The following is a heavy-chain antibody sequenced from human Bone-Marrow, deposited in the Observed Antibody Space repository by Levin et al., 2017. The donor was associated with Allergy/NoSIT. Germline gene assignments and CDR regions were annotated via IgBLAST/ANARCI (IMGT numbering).Heavy chain of an antibody. V-gene: IGHV3-66*01. J-gene: IGHJ4*02. D-gene: IGHD1-1*01. CDR2: IYSVGST. CDR3: ARDANGIY. Sequence: GGSLRLSCAASGITVGNNYMSWVRQTPGKRLEWVAVIYSVGSTYYADSVKGRFTISRDSVKNTVYLQMNNLRGEDPAGYYCARDANGIYWGQGTLVTVSS. CDR1: GITVGNNY.